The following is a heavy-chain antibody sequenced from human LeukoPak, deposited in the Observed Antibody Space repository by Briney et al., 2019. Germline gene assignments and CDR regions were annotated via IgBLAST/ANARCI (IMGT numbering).Heavy chain of an antibody. J-gene: IGHJ6*02. D-gene: IGHD1-7*01. CDR3: AMELHPPSKSAYVMDV. Sequence: SVNVSYKASLGSLSSYELSWVEQAPGQALEWLGRIIPIHRIANYVQKYLGRVTITADQSPSTAYMELSSLRSEDTAVYYCAMELHPPSKSAYVMDVWGQGTTVTVSS. CDR2: IIPIHRIA. V-gene: IGHV1-69*04. CDR1: LGSLSSYE.